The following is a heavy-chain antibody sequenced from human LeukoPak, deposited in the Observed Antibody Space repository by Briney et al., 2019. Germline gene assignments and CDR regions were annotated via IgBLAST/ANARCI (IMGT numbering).Heavy chain of an antibody. V-gene: IGHV3-53*01. CDR2: IHSDGST. CDR1: GLTVSSNY. J-gene: IGHJ4*02. D-gene: IGHD2-15*01. CDR3: ARAYCSGGSCNYFDY. Sequence: PGGSLRLSCAASGLTVSSNYMSWVRQAPGKGLEWVSAIHSDGSTSYADSVKGRVTISRDNSKNTLYLQMNSLRAEDTALYYCARAYCSGGSCNYFDYWGQGTLVTVSS.